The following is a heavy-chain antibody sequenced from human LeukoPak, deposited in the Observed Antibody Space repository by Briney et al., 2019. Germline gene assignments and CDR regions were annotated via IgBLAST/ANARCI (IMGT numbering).Heavy chain of an antibody. J-gene: IGHJ4*02. CDR3: ARDLHCGGDGYPLTY. D-gene: IGHD2-21*01. CDR2: ISINNRTI. Sequence: GGSLRLSCAASGFTFSSYRMNWVRQAPGKGLEWVSYISINNRTIYYADSVKGRFTISRDNAKNSLYLQMNSLRAEDTAVYYCARDLHCGGDGYPLTYWGQGTMVTVSS. CDR1: GFTFSSYR. V-gene: IGHV3-48*01.